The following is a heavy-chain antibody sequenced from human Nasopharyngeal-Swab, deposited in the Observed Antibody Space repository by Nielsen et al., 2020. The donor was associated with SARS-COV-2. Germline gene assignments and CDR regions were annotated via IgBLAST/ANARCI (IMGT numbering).Heavy chain of an antibody. CDR1: GFSVTSHG. CDR2: IWYDGTNK. V-gene: IGHV3-33*01. Sequence: GESLKISCKASGFSVTSHGMHWVRQAPGKVLEWVAVIWYDGTNKFYADSVKGRFTISRDNSKNTLYLQMNSLRAEDTAMYYCHLSSGYDGYINYWGQGTLVTVSS. CDR3: HLSSGYDGYINY. D-gene: IGHD3-22*01. J-gene: IGHJ4*02.